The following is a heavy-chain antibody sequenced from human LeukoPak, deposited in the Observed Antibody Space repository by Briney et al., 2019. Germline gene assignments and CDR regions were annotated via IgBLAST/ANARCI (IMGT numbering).Heavy chain of an antibody. CDR2: IYHRGST. D-gene: IGHD3-3*01. Sequence: PSETLSLTCTVSGYSISNGYYWGWIRQPPGKGLEWVGSIYHRGSTYYNPSLRSRVTISPDRSKKKFSLKLTSVTAADTAVYFCARGAEYYAIWRGYAGYSDYWGQGISVTVSS. J-gene: IGHJ4*02. CDR3: ARGAEYYAIWRGYAGYSDY. V-gene: IGHV4-38-2*02. CDR1: GYSISNGYY.